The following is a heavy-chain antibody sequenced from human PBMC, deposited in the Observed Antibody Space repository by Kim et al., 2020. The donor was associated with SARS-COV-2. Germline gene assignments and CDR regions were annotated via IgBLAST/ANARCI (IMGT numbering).Heavy chain of an antibody. Sequence: GGSLRLSCAASGFTFSNYGMHWVRQAPGKGLEWVATISYDGSVKNYADSVKGRFTISRDDSKNTLYLEMNSLIVEDTAVYYCAKGLTISLVFWGQGSLVTVSS. CDR3: AKGLTISLVF. CDR1: GFTFSNYG. V-gene: IGHV3-30*18. CDR2: ISYDGSVK. J-gene: IGHJ4*02. D-gene: IGHD3-3*01.